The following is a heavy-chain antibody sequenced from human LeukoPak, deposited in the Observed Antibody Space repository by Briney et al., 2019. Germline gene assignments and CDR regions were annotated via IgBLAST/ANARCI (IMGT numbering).Heavy chain of an antibody. CDR1: GFTVSSNY. CDR2: IYSGGST. CDR3: ARTPQYWAGDTSYFDY. D-gene: IGHD5-18*01. J-gene: IGHJ4*02. Sequence: GGSLRLSCAASGFTVSSNYMSWVRQAPGKGLEWVSVIYSGGSTYYADSVKGQFTISRDNSKNTLYLQMNSLRAEDTAVYYCARTPQYWAGDTSYFDYWGQGTLVTVSS. V-gene: IGHV3-53*01.